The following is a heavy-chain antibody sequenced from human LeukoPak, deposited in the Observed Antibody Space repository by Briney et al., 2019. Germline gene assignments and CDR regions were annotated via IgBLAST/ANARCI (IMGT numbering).Heavy chain of an antibody. V-gene: IGHV4-4*09. Sequence: SETLPLTCTVSGGSISSYYWSWIRQPSGKGLEWIGYIYSSGSTKYNPSLKSRVTISVDTSKNQFSLKLSSVTAADTAVYYCARGGGYGSPLGFWGQGTLVTVSS. CDR1: GGSISSYY. J-gene: IGHJ4*02. CDR3: ARGGGYGSPLGF. CDR2: IYSSGST. D-gene: IGHD5-18*01.